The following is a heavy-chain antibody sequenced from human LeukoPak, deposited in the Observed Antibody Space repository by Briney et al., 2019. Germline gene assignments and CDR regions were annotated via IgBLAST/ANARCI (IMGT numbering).Heavy chain of an antibody. J-gene: IGHJ4*02. Sequence: GGSLRLSCAASGFTFSSYAMHWVRQAPGKGLEWVAVISYDGSNKYYADSVKGRFTISRDNSKNTLYLQMNSLRAEDTAVYYCARDFGDCSSTNCPPDYWGQGTLVTVSS. CDR2: ISYDGSNK. D-gene: IGHD2-2*01. CDR1: GFTFSSYA. CDR3: ARDFGDCSSTNCPPDY. V-gene: IGHV3-30-3*01.